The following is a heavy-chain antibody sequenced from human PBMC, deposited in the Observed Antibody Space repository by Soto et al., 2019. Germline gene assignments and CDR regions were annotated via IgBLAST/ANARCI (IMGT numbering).Heavy chain of an antibody. J-gene: IGHJ3*02. D-gene: IGHD2-2*01. V-gene: IGHV1-69*13. Sequence: SVKVSCKASGGTFSSYAISWVRQAPGQGLEWMGGIIPIFGTANYAQKFQGRVTITADESTSTAYMELSSLRSEDTAVYYCARTRCSSTSCFGPGAFDIWGQGTMVTVSS. CDR1: GGTFSSYA. CDR3: ARTRCSSTSCFGPGAFDI. CDR2: IIPIFGTA.